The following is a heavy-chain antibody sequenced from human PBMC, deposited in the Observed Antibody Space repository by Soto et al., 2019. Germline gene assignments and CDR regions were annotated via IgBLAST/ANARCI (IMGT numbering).Heavy chain of an antibody. D-gene: IGHD4-17*01. CDR1: GGSISSGGYS. CDR3: ARVEGSGHDYGDYGGWFDP. Sequence: SSETLSLTCAVSGGSISSGGYSWSWIRQPPGKGLEWIGYIYHSGSTYYNPSLKSRVTISVDRSKNQFSLKLSSVTAADTAVYYCARVEGSGHDYGDYGGWFDPWGQGTLVTVSS. CDR2: IYHSGST. V-gene: IGHV4-30-2*01. J-gene: IGHJ5*02.